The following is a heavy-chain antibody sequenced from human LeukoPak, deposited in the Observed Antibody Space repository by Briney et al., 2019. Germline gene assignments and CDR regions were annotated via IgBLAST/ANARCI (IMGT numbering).Heavy chain of an antibody. D-gene: IGHD6-19*01. V-gene: IGHV4-59*01. Sequence: PSETLSLTCTVFGGSISPNYWSWIRQPPGKGLEWIGYIYYSGSTNYNPFLESRVTISVDTSKNQFSLKLSSVTAADTAVYYCARGGWSNDFWGQGTLVTVSS. CDR3: ARGGWSNDF. CDR1: GGSISPNY. CDR2: IYYSGST. J-gene: IGHJ4*02.